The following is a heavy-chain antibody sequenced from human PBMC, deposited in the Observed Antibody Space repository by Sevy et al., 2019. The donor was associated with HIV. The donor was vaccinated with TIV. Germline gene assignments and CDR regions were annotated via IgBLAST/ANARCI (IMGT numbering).Heavy chain of an antibody. CDR3: ARVESFGELGNWFDP. V-gene: IGHV4-59*13. J-gene: IGHJ5*02. Sequence: SETLSLTCTVSGDSISGYYWSWIRQPPGKGLERIGNIFYSGSTNYNPSLKSRVTISVDTSKNQFSLKLSSVTAADTAIYYCARVESFGELGNWFDPWGQGTLVTVSS. CDR2: IFYSGST. D-gene: IGHD3-10*01. CDR1: GDSISGYY.